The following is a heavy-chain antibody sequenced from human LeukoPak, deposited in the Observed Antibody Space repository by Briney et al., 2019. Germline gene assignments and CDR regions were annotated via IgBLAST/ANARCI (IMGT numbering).Heavy chain of an antibody. CDR3: ARVVTFTRFWVLHDAFDI. J-gene: IGHJ3*02. Sequence: SETLSLTCAVHRGSPSGPYLSCVRPPPQTGQERMGQINHSGSTIYNASVRRRYTISVDTSKDKFSLKLSSVAAADTAVYYCARVVTFTRFWVLHDAFDIWGQGTMVTVSS. CDR2: INHSGST. V-gene: IGHV4-34*01. D-gene: IGHD3-22*01. CDR1: RGSPSGPY.